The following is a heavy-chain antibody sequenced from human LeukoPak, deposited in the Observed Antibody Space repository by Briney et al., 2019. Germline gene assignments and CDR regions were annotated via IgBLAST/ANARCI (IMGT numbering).Heavy chain of an antibody. V-gene: IGHV4-59*01. J-gene: IGHJ5*01. CDR2: IYYSGST. CDR3: ARNHGGWFDS. Sequence: SETLSLTCTVSGGSISSYYWSWTRQPPGKGLEWIGYIYYSGSTKYNPSLKSRVTMSVDTSKNQFTLKLSSVTAADTAVYYCARNHGGWFDSWGQGTLVTVSS. D-gene: IGHD4-23*01. CDR1: GGSISSYY.